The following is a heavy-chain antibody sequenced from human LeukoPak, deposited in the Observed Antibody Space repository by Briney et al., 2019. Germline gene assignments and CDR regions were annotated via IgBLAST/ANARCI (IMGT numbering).Heavy chain of an antibody. CDR2: MSADSATT. D-gene: IGHD3-10*01. Sequence: GGSLRLSCAASGFNFGSYSMTWVRQAPGKGLEWVSVMSADSATTFYADSVKGRFTISRDNAKNTVFLRMSSLRAEDTALYYCARKSASGNYPLDYWGQGTLVTVSS. V-gene: IGHV3-23*01. CDR1: GFNFGSYS. J-gene: IGHJ4*02. CDR3: ARKSASGNYPLDY.